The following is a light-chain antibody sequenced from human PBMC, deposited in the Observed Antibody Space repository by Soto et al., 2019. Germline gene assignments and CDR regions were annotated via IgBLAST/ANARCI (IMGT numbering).Light chain of an antibody. J-gene: IGLJ2*01. Sequence: QSVLTQPPSVSAAPGQMVTISCSGSSSNIGNNYVSWYQHLPGTAPKLLIYDNNKRPSGIPDRFSGSKSGTAATLGITGLQTGDEADYYCATWDSSLSAGVFGGGTKLTVL. CDR3: ATWDSSLSAGV. CDR2: DNN. CDR1: SSNIGNNY. V-gene: IGLV1-51*01.